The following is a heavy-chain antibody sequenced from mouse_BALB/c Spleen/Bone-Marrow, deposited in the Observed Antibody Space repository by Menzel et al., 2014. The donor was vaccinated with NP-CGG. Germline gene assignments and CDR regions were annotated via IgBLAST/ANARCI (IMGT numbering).Heavy chain of an antibody. Sequence: LVESGPEVVRPGVSVKLSCKGSGYTFTAYAMHWVKQSHAEGLEWIGLISTYSGNTHYNQDFKGKATMTVDKSSSTAYMELARLTSEDSAIYYCARNFYGSSYFDYWGQGTTLTVSS. V-gene: IGHV1-67*01. CDR2: ISTYSGNT. J-gene: IGHJ2*01. CDR3: ARNFYGSSYFDY. CDR1: GYTFTAYA. D-gene: IGHD1-1*01.